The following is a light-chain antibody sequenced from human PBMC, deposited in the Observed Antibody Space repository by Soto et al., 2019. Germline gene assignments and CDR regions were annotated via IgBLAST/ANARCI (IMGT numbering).Light chain of an antibody. V-gene: IGLV2-11*01. Sequence: QSVLTQPRSVSGSPGQSVTISCTGTNSDVGGYNYVSWYQQHPGKAPKFIIYDVTKRPSGVPDRFSGSKSGNTASLTISGLQAEDEADYYCCSYVGSYTVVFGGGTKLTVL. CDR3: CSYVGSYTVV. J-gene: IGLJ2*01. CDR1: NSDVGGYNY. CDR2: DVT.